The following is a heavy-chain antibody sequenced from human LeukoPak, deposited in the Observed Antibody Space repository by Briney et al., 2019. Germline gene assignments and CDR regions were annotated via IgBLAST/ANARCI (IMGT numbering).Heavy chain of an antibody. J-gene: IGHJ4*02. V-gene: IGHV1-18*01. CDR2: ISAYNGNT. D-gene: IGHD1-26*01. CDR3: ARVFSGATGYYFDY. CDR1: GYTFTSYG. Sequence: GASVKVSCKASGYTFTSYGISWVRQAPGQGLEWMGWISAYNGNTNHTQKLQGRVTMTTDTSTSTAYVELRSLRSDDTAVYYCARVFSGATGYYFDYWGQGTLVTVSS.